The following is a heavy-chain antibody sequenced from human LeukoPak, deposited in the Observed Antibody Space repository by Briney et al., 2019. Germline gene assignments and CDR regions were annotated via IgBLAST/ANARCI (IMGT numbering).Heavy chain of an antibody. CDR3: ARGRGLSGSYYDDY. Sequence: GASVKVSCKASGYTFTSYDINWVRQATGQGLEWMGWMNPASGTTGYAQKFQGRVTMTRNTSIGTAYMELNSLRSQDTAVYYCARGRGLSGSYYDDYWGQGTLVTVSS. CDR2: MNPASGTT. D-gene: IGHD1-26*01. CDR1: GYTFTSYD. V-gene: IGHV1-8*01. J-gene: IGHJ4*02.